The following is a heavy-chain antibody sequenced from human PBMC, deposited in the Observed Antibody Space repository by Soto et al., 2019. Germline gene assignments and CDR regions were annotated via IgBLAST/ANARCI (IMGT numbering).Heavy chain of an antibody. D-gene: IGHD3-9*01. CDR3: AKKDAGYYSVLGRVVYGMDV. CDR2: ISGSGGST. CDR1: GFTFSSYA. Sequence: QTGGSLRLSCAASGFTFSSYAMSWVRQAPGKGLEWVSAISGSGGSTYYADSVKGRFTISRDNSKNTLYLQMNSLRAEDTAVYYCAKKDAGYYSVLGRVVYGMDVWGQGTTVTVSS. J-gene: IGHJ6*02. V-gene: IGHV3-23*01.